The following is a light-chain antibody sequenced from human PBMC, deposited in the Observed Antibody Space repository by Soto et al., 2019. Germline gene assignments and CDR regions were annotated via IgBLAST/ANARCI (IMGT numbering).Light chain of an antibody. CDR2: DAS. CDR3: QQYSYWPPGT. J-gene: IGKJ1*01. V-gene: IGKV3-15*01. Sequence: ILMTQSPATLSVSPGERATLSCRASQSASNNFAWYQQKPGQAPRLLIYDASTRATGIPARFSGSGSGTEFARTISGLQSEDFAVYYCQQYSYWPPGTFGQGTKVEIK. CDR1: QSASNN.